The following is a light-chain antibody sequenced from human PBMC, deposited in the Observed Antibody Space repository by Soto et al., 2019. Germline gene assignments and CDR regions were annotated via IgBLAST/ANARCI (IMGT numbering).Light chain of an antibody. J-gene: IGLJ2*01. CDR1: SSDVGGYNY. Sequence: QSDLTQPASVSGSPGQSITISCTGTSSDVGGYNYVSWYQQHPGKAPKLMIYDVSNRPSGVSNRFSGSKSGNTASLTISGLQAEDEADYYCSSYTSSSTLLFGGGTKVTVL. V-gene: IGLV2-14*01. CDR3: SSYTSSSTLL. CDR2: DVS.